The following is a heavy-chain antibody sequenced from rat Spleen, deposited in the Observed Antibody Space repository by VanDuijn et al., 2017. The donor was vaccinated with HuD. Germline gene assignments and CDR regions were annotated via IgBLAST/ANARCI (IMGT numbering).Heavy chain of an antibody. D-gene: IGHD1-11*01. Sequence: EVKLVESGGGLVQPGRSLKLSCAASGFNFNDHWMGWVRQAPTKGLEWVATISYDGSSTYYRDSVKGRFTISRDNAQNTLYLQMSKLGSEDTAIYYCARGPNYGGWPDYFDYWGQGVMVTVSS. CDR2: ISYDGSST. CDR3: ARGPNYGGWPDYFDY. V-gene: IGHV4-2*01. CDR1: GFNFNDHW. J-gene: IGHJ2*01.